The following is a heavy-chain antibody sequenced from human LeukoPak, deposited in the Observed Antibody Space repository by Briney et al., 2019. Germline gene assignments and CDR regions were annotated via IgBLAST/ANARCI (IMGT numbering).Heavy chain of an antibody. CDR1: GFTFSNAW. CDR2: IKSKTDGGTT. V-gene: IGHV3-15*01. D-gene: IGHD2-8*01. Sequence: GGSLRLSCAPSGFTFSNAWMSWVRQAPGKGLEWVGRIKSKTDGGTTDYAAPVKGRFTISRDDSKNTLYLQMNSLKTEDTAVYYCTTDPLLLMVYATIAGFDYWGHGTLVTVSS. CDR3: TTDPLLLMVYATIAGFDY. J-gene: IGHJ4*01.